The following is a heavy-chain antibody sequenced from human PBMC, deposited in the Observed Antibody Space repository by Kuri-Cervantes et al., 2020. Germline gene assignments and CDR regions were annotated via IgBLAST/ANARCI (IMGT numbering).Heavy chain of an antibody. CDR1: GFTFSSYW. J-gene: IGHJ3*02. CDR2: IKQDGSEK. CDR3: ARAITRNDAFDI. V-gene: IGHV3-7*01. Sequence: GESLKISCAASGFTFSSYWMSWVRQAPGKGLGWVANIKQDGSEKYYVDSVKGRFTISRDNAKNSLYLQMNSLRAEDTAVYYCARAITRNDAFDIWGQGTMVTVSS.